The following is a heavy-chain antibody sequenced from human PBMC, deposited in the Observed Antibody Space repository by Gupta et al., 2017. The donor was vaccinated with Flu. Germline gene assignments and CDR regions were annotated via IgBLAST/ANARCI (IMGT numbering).Heavy chain of an antibody. CDR2: INPNSGGT. CDR1: GYTFTGYY. V-gene: IGHV1-2*02. CDR3: ARETVVTLDYYYYGMDV. J-gene: IGHJ6*02. Sequence: QVQLVQSGAEVKKPGASVKVSCKASGYTFTGYYMHWVRQAPGQGLEWMGWINPNSGGTNYAQKFQGRVTMTRDTSISTAYMELSRLRSDDTAVYYCARETVVTLDYYYYGMDVWGQGTTVTVSS. D-gene: IGHD4-23*01.